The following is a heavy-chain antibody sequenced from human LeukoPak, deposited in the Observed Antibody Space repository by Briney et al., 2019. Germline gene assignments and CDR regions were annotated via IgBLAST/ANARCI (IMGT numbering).Heavy chain of an antibody. CDR3: ARRIMVRGVIQVDYFDY. V-gene: IGHV1-46*01. Sequence: ASVKVSCKASGYTFTSYDINWVRQAPGQGLEWMGIINPSGGSTSYVQKFQGRVTMTRDMSTSTVYMELSSLRSEDTAVYYCARRIMVRGVIQVDYFDYWGQGTLVTVSS. CDR1: GYTFTSYD. J-gene: IGHJ4*02. D-gene: IGHD3-10*01. CDR2: INPSGGST.